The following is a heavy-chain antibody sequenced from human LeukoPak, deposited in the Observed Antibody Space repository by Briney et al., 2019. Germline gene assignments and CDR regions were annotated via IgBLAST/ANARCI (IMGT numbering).Heavy chain of an antibody. CDR3: ARDLSTGPYYYYGMDV. J-gene: IGHJ6*02. D-gene: IGHD1-1*01. V-gene: IGHV1-18*01. CDR2: ISAYNGNT. CDR1: GYTFTSYG. Sequence: ASVKVSCKASGYTFTSYGISWVRQAPGQGLEWMGWISAYNGNTNYAQKLQGRVTMTTDTSTSTAYMELRSLRSDDTAVYYCARDLSTGPYYYYGMDVWGQGTTVTVSS.